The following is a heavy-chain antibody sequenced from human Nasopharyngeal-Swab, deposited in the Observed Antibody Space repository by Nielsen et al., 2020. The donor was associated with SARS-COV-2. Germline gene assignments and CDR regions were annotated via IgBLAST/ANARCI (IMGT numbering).Heavy chain of an antibody. D-gene: IGHD3-10*01. CDR2: ISYDGSNK. CDR1: GFTFSSYG. CDR3: AKDFRPGSMDV. Sequence: GESLKISCAASGFTFSSYGMHWVRQAPGKGLEWVAVISYDGSNKYYADSVKGRFTISRDNSKNTLYLQMNSLRAEDTAVYYCAKDFRPGSMDVWGKGTTVTASS. J-gene: IGHJ6*03. V-gene: IGHV3-30*18.